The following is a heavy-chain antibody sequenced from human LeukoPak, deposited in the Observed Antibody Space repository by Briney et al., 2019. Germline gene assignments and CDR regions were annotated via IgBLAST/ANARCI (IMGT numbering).Heavy chain of an antibody. CDR3: AKVGTYYDFWSGYSIPHFDY. J-gene: IGHJ4*02. D-gene: IGHD3-3*01. Sequence: GGSLRLSCAASGFTFSSYAMSWVRQAPGKGLEWVLAISGSGGSTYYADSVKGRFTISRDNSKNTLYLQMNSLRAEDTAVYYCAKVGTYYDFWSGYSIPHFDYWGQGTLVTVSS. CDR1: GFTFSSYA. V-gene: IGHV3-23*01. CDR2: ISGSGGST.